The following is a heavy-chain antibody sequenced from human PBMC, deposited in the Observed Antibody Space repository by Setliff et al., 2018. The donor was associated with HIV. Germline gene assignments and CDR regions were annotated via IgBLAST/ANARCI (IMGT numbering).Heavy chain of an antibody. CDR2: MYYFWRT. Sequence: KPSETLSLTCTVSGGSINSHYWTWVRQPPGKGLEWIGYMYYFWRTNYNPSLKSRGIISGDTFKNQFSLKLRSVTAADTAVYYCARGRGVIKEKPFDDWGQGTLVTVSS. CDR3: ARGRGVIKEKPFDD. CDR1: GGSINSHY. J-gene: IGHJ4*02. D-gene: IGHD3-10*01. V-gene: IGHV4-59*11.